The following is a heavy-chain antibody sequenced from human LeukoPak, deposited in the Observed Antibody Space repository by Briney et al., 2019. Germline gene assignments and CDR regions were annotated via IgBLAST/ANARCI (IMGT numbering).Heavy chain of an antibody. CDR1: GYTFTSYY. J-gene: IGHJ4*02. D-gene: IGHD4-17*01. Sequence: ASVKVSCKASGYTFTSYYMHWGRQAPGQGLEWMGKINPSGGSTSYAQKFQGRVTMTRDTSTSTVYMELSSLRSEDTAVYYCARASSGGDYVWYFDYWGQGTLVTVSS. CDR2: INPSGGST. CDR3: ARASSGGDYVWYFDY. V-gene: IGHV1-46*01.